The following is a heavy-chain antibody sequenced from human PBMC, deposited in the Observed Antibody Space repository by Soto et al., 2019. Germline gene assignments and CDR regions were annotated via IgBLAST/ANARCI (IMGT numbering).Heavy chain of an antibody. CDR1: GFTFGSYG. J-gene: IGHJ6*02. Sequence: QSGGSLRLSCAASGFTFGSYGMDWVRQAPGKGLEWVAVISYDGSNKYYADSVKGRFTISRDNSKNTLYLQMNSLRAEDTAVYYCAKDLWNIAQYCTNGVCPRFYYYYYYGMDVWGQGTTVTVSS. CDR2: ISYDGSNK. D-gene: IGHD2-8*01. V-gene: IGHV3-30*18. CDR3: AKDLWNIAQYCTNGVCPRFYYYYYYGMDV.